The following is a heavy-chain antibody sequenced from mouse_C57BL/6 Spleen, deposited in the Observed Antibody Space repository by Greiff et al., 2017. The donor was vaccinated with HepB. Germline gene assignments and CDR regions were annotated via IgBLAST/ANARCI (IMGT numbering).Heavy chain of an antibody. CDR1: GYTFTDYN. J-gene: IGHJ3*01. CDR3: ARVDYGYDEGFAY. V-gene: IGHV1-22*01. Sequence: VQLKQSGPELVKPGASVKMSCKASGYTFTDYNMHWVKQSHGKSLEWIGYINPNNGGTSYNQKFKGKATLTVNKSSSTAYMELRSLTSEDSAVYYCARVDYGYDEGFAYWGQGTLVTVSA. CDR2: INPNNGGT. D-gene: IGHD2-2*01.